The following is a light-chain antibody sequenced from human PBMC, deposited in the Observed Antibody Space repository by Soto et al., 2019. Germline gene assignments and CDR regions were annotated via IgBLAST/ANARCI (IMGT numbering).Light chain of an antibody. CDR3: QSYDSSLNRV. CDR1: SSNIGANYD. CDR2: GDN. Sequence: QSVLSQPPSVSGAPGQRITIPCTGTSSNIGANYDVHWYRHLPGTAPKLLISGDNNRPSGVPDRFYGSKSGTSASLAITGLQTEDEADYYCQSYDSSLNRVFGTGTKVTVL. J-gene: IGLJ1*01. V-gene: IGLV1-40*01.